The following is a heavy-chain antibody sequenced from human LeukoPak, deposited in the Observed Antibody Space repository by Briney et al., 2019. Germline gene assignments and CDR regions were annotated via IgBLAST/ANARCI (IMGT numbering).Heavy chain of an antibody. Sequence: PSETLSLTCTVSGGSISSSSCYWGWIRQPPGKGLEWIGSIYYSGSTYYNPSLKSRVTISVDTSKNQFSLKLSPVTAADTAVYYCARHGNLRSIAAIDYWGQGTLVTVSS. J-gene: IGHJ4*02. V-gene: IGHV4-39*01. D-gene: IGHD6-6*01. CDR3: ARHGNLRSIAAIDY. CDR2: IYYSGST. CDR1: GGSISSSSCY.